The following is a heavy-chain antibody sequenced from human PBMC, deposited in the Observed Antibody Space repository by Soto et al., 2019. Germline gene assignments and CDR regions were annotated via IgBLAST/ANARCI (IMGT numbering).Heavy chain of an antibody. V-gene: IGHV3-30-3*01. CDR2: ISYDGSNK. CDR3: ARGGDYDDYYYGMDV. CDR1: GFTFSSYA. J-gene: IGHJ6*02. D-gene: IGHD4-17*01. Sequence: QVQLVESGEGVVQPGRSLRLSCAASGFTFSSYAMHWVRQAPGKGLEWVAVISYDGSNKYYADSVKGRFTISRDNSKNTLYLQMNSLRAEDTAVYYCARGGDYDDYYYGMDVWGQGTTVTVSS.